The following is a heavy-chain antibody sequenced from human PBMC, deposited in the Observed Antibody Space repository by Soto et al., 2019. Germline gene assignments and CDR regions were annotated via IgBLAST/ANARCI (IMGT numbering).Heavy chain of an antibody. J-gene: IGHJ4*02. V-gene: IGHV3-72*01. CDR3: ARGGVSTGDFDY. CDR2: SRDKVHSHTT. D-gene: IGHD5-12*01. CDR1: GFTFSDHY. Sequence: EVQLAESGGGLVQPGGSLRLSCAASGFTFSDHYMDWVRQAPGKGLEWVGRSRDKVHSHTTEYAASVKGRFTSSRGDSENSLYLQMNSLKTEDTAVYYCARGGVSTGDFDYWGQGTLVTVSS.